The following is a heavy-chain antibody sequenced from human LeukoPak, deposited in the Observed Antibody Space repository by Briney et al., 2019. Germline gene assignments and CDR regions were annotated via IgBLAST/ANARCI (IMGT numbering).Heavy chain of an antibody. CDR2: ISSSSSYI. V-gene: IGHV3-21*01. J-gene: IGHJ1*01. CDR3: ARDWRRSGSTAEDFQH. D-gene: IGHD6-19*01. CDR1: GFTFSSYS. Sequence: PGGSLRLSCAASGFTFSSYSMNWVRQAPGKGLEWVSSISSSSSYIYYADSVKGRFTISRDNAKNSLYLQMNSLRAEDTAVYYCARDWRRSGSTAEDFQHWGQGTLVTVSS.